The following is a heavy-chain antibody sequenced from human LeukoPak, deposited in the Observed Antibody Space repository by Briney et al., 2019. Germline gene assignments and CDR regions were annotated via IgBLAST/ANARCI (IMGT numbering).Heavy chain of an antibody. V-gene: IGHV3-23*01. J-gene: IGHJ4*02. D-gene: IGHD3-22*01. Sequence: GGTLRLSCAASGFTFSSYGMSWVRQAPGKGLEWVSAISGSGGSTYYADSVKGRFTISRDNSKNTLYLQMNSLRAEDTAVYYCAKRRLLRGIGYFDYWGQGTLVTVSS. CDR2: ISGSGGST. CDR3: AKRRLLRGIGYFDY. CDR1: GFTFSSYG.